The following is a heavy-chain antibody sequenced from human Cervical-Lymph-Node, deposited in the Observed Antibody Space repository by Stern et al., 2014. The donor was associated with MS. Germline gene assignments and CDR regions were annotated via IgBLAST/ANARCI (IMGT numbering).Heavy chain of an antibody. CDR1: GFTFSSYS. J-gene: IGHJ6*02. CDR3: ARVDCVSTSCFYYYYGMDV. V-gene: IGHV3-21*01. CDR2: IRSGSDYI. D-gene: IGHD2-2*01. Sequence: EVQLVQSGGGLVKPGGSLRLSCAASGFTFSSYSMNWVRQAPGKGLEWVSSIRSGSDYIYYADSVKGRFTISRDKAKNLLLLQMNRLRAEDTAVYYCARVDCVSTSCFYYYYGMDVWGQGTPVTVSS.